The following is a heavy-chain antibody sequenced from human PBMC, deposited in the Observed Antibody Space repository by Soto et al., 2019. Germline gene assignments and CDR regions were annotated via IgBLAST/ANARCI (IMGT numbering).Heavy chain of an antibody. V-gene: IGHV3-53*02. CDR3: ARVTTGEYYYGMDV. D-gene: IGHD4-17*01. CDR1: GFTVSSNY. Sequence: EVQLVETGGGLIQPGGSLRLSCAASGFTVSSNYMSWVRQAPGKGLEWVSVIYSGGSTYYADSVKGRFTISRDNSKNTRYLQMNSLRAEDTAVYYCARVTTGEYYYGMDVWGQGTTVTVSS. J-gene: IGHJ6*02. CDR2: IYSGGST.